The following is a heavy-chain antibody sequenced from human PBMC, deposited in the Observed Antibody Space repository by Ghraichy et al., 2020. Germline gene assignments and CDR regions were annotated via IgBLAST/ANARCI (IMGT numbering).Heavy chain of an antibody. J-gene: IGHJ4*02. D-gene: IGHD5-24*01. CDR1: GFTVSNNY. V-gene: IGHV3-53*01. Sequence: LNISCAASGFTVSNNYMSWVRQAPGKGLEWVSLIYSGGGTLYADSVKGRFTISRDSSKNTLYLQMNSLRAEDTAVYYCTRDSNGMAKTPGWGQGTLVTVSS. CDR2: IYSGGGT. CDR3: TRDSNGMAKTPG.